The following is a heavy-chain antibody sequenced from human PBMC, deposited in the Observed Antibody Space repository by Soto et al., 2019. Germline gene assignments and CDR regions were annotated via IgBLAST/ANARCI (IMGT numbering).Heavy chain of an antibody. Sequence: QVQLVESGGGVVQPGRSLRLSCAASGFTFSSYGMHWVRQAPGKGLEWVAVIWYDGSNKYYADSVKGRFTISRDNSKNTLYLQMNSLRAEDTAVYYCARDHPYYYDSSGYEYYYYGMDVWGQGTTVTXSS. J-gene: IGHJ6*02. D-gene: IGHD3-22*01. V-gene: IGHV3-33*01. CDR2: IWYDGSNK. CDR1: GFTFSSYG. CDR3: ARDHPYYYDSSGYEYYYYGMDV.